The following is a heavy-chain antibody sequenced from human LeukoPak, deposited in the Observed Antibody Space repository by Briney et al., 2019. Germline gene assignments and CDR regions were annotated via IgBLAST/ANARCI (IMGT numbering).Heavy chain of an antibody. Sequence: ASVKVSCKASGYTFTSYYMHWVRQAPGQGLEWMGIINPSGGSTSYAQKFQGRVTMTRDMSTSTVYMELSSLRSEDTAVYYCARDYTAMAKLDYWGQGTLVTVSS. J-gene: IGHJ4*02. CDR1: GYTFTSYY. V-gene: IGHV1-46*01. CDR2: INPSGGST. CDR3: ARDYTAMAKLDY. D-gene: IGHD5-18*01.